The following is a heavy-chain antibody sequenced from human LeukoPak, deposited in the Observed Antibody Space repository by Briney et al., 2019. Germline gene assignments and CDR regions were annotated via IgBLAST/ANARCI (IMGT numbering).Heavy chain of an antibody. CDR3: ARRYSGSWYFDY. D-gene: IGHD6-13*01. V-gene: IGHV4-59*08. CDR2: IYYSGST. Sequence: SETLSLTCTVSGGSISSYYWSWIRQPPGKGLEWIGYIYYSGSTNYNPSLKSRVTISVDTSKNQFSLKLSSVTAADTAVYYCARRYSGSWYFDYWGQGTLVTVSS. CDR1: GGSISSYY. J-gene: IGHJ4*02.